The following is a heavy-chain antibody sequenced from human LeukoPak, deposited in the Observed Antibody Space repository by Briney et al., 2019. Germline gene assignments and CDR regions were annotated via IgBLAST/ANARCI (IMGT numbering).Heavy chain of an antibody. J-gene: IGHJ4*02. CDR3: ARARYGDYYVS. V-gene: IGHV1-2*02. Sequence: GASVKVSCKASGYTFTGYYMHWVRQAPGQGLEWMGWINPNSGGPNYAQKFQGRVTMTRDTSISTAYMELSRLRSDDTAVYYCARARYGDYYVSWGQGTLVTVSS. CDR1: GYTFTGYY. CDR2: INPNSGGP. D-gene: IGHD4-17*01.